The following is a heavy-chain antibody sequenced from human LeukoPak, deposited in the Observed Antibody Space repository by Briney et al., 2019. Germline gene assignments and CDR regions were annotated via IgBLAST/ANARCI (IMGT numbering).Heavy chain of an antibody. CDR1: GGTFSSYA. CDR3: ARRRGTYYDILTGYYNRNWFDP. V-gene: IGHV1-69*13. D-gene: IGHD3-9*01. J-gene: IGHJ5*02. CDR2: IIPIFGTA. Sequence: ASVKVSCKASGGTFSSYAISWVRQAPGQGLEWMGGIIPIFGTANYAQKFQGRVTITADESTSTAYMELGSLRSEDTAVYYCARRRGTYYDILTGYYNRNWFDPWGQGTLVTVSS.